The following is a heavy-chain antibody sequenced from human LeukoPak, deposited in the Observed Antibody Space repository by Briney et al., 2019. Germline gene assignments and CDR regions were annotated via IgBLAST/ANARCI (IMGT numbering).Heavy chain of an antibody. D-gene: IGHD2-2*03. V-gene: IGHV3-30*01. J-gene: IGHJ5*02. CDR2: ISYDGSNK. CDR3: ARDGYCSSTSCPNRKKYSSSWPYNWFDP. Sequence: GRSLRLSCAASGFTFSSYAMHWVRQAPGKGLEWVAVISYDGSNKYYADSVKGRFTISRDNSKNTLYLQMNSLRAENTAVYYCARDGYCSSTSCPNRKKYSSSWPYNWFDPWGQGTLVTVSS. CDR1: GFTFSSYA.